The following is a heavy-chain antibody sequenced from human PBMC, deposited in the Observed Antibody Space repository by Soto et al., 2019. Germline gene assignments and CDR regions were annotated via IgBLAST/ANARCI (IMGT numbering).Heavy chain of an antibody. J-gene: IGHJ4*02. CDR3: ARHAVVVVPAALYYFDY. D-gene: IGHD2-2*01. Sequence: QLQLQESGPGLVKPSETLSLTCTVSGGSISSSSYYWGWIRQPPGKGLEWIGSIYYSGSTYYNPSLKSRVTISVDTSKNQFSLKLSSVTAADTAVYYCARHAVVVVPAALYYFDYWGQGTLVTVSS. CDR2: IYYSGST. V-gene: IGHV4-39*01. CDR1: GGSISSSSYY.